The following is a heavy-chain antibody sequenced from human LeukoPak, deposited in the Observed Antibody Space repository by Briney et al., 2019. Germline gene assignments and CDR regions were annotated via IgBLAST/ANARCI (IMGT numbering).Heavy chain of an antibody. CDR3: ARDRGPRTGFMVREAYDY. D-gene: IGHD3-10*01. CDR1: GLRINGYT. CDR2: INTDGSIT. V-gene: IGHV3-74*01. J-gene: IGHJ4*02. Sequence: PGGSLRLSCAASGLRINGYTMNWVRQAPGKGLVWVSRINTDGSITNYADSVKGRFSISRDNAKNTLYLQMSSLRAEDTAVYYCARDRGPRTGFMVREAYDYWGQGTLVTVSS.